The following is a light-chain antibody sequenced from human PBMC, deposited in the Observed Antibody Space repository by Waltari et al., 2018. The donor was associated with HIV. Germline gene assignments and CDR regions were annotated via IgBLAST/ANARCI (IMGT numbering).Light chain of an antibody. CDR2: DVT. CDR3: TSFRPTSAPVV. V-gene: IGLV2-14*01. Sequence: QPALTQPAAVSGSPGQSITISCTGPSSDVGGYHYVSWFLQRPGQAPKLMIYDVTHRPSGVSNRFSGSKSANTASLTISGLQVEDEGDYYCTSFRPTSAPVVFGGGTKLTVL. J-gene: IGLJ2*01. CDR1: SSDVGGYHY.